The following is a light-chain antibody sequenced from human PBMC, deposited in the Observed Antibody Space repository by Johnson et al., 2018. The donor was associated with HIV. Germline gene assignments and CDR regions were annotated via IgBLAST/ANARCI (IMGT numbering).Light chain of an antibody. CDR2: ENN. Sequence: QSVLTQPPSVSAAPGQKVTISCSGSNSNIGNNYVSWYQHLPGTAPKLLIYENNKRPSGIPDRFSASKSGTSATLGITGLPTGDEADYYCGTWDSSLSAYVFGTGTKVTVL. CDR1: NSNIGNNY. J-gene: IGLJ1*01. CDR3: GTWDSSLSAYV. V-gene: IGLV1-51*02.